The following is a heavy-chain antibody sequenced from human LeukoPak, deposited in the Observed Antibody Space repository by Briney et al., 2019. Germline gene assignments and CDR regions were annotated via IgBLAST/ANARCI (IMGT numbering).Heavy chain of an antibody. V-gene: IGHV3-7*01. J-gene: IGHJ3*02. CDR3: ARDSEPLSSRDAFDI. CDR1: GFPFGTYW. Sequence: GGSLRLSCAASGFPFGTYWMQWVRQAPGKGLEWVANIKQDGSDKNYVDSVKGRFTISRDNAKNSLYLQMNSLRAEDTAVYYCARDSEPLSSRDAFDIWGQGTMVTVSS. D-gene: IGHD1-14*01. CDR2: IKQDGSDK.